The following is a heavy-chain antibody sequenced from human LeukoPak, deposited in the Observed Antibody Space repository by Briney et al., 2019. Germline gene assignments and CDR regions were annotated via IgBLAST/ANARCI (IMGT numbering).Heavy chain of an antibody. CDR2: ISSSSSYI. CDR1: GFTFSSYS. CDR3: ASPKMWLSGDFDY. J-gene: IGHJ4*02. V-gene: IGHV3-21*04. D-gene: IGHD3-22*01. Sequence: GGSLRLSCAASGFTFSSYSMNWVRQAPGKGLEWVSSISSSSSYIYYADSVKGRFTISRDNAKNSLYLQMNSLRAEDTAVYYCASPKMWLSGDFDYWGQGTLVTVSS.